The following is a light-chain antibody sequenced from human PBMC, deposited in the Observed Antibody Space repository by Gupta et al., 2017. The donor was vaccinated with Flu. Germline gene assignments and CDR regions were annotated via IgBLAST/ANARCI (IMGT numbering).Light chain of an antibody. Sequence: SYVLTQPPSESVAPGQTARITCGGNNIGSKSVQWYQRKPGQSPVLVVYDDSKRHSGIPERFSGSNSGNTATLTIIRVEGGDEADYYFQVWDNSSYHPVVFGGGTKLTVL. CDR3: QVWDNSSYHPVV. V-gene: IGLV3-21*02. J-gene: IGLJ2*01. CDR2: DDS. CDR1: NIGSKS.